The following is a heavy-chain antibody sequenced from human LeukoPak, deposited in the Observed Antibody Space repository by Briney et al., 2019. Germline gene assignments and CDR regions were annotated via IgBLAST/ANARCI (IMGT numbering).Heavy chain of an antibody. D-gene: IGHD5-18*01. CDR1: GFTFTNYW. CDR2: ISYDGSTK. J-gene: IGHJ4*02. CDR3: ARSRYTYGYFDY. V-gene: IGHV3-30*03. Sequence: GGSLRLSCAASGFTFTNYWMHWVRQAPGKGLEWVAGISYDGSTKYYADSVKGRFTMSRDNSKNTLYLQMNSLRAEDTAVYYCARSRYTYGYFDYWGQGTLVTVSS.